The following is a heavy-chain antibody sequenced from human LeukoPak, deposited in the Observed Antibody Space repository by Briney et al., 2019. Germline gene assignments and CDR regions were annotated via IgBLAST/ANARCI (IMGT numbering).Heavy chain of an antibody. CDR1: GFTFSSYA. CDR2: ISGSGGST. CDR3: AKGSSSSSIAVAGTFDY. V-gene: IGHV3-23*01. Sequence: GGSLRLSCAASGFTFSSYAMSWVRQAPGKGLEWVSAISGSGGSTYYADSVKGRFTISRDNSKNTLYLQMNSLRAEDTAVYYCAKGSSSSSIAVAGTFDYWGQGTLVTVSS. J-gene: IGHJ4*02. D-gene: IGHD6-19*01.